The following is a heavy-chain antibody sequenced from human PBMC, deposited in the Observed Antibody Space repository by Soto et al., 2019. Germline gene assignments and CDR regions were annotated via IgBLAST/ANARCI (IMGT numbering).Heavy chain of an antibody. CDR1: GYTFNSYY. J-gene: IGHJ4*02. D-gene: IGHD1-26*01. CDR2: ISPSGGAT. V-gene: IGHV1-46*02. CDR3: ARLSVGATTGVDY. Sequence: QVRLVQSGAEVKKPGASVKLSCKASGYTFNSYYLHWVRQAPGQGLEWMGIISPSGGATSYAQKFQGSVTMTSDTYTSTVYMELSSLRSEDTAIYYCARLSVGATTGVDYWGQGTLVTVSS.